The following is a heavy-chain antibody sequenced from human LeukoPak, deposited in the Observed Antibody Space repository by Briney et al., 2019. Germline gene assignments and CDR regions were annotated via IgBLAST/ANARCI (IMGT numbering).Heavy chain of an antibody. CDR3: AKGGGYDILTGYNHFDY. CDR2: ISWNSGSI. J-gene: IGHJ4*02. D-gene: IGHD3-9*01. V-gene: IGHV3-9*01. Sequence: GGSLRLSCAASGFTFDDYAMHWVRQAPGKGREWVSGISWNSGSIGYADSVKGRFTISRDNAKNSLYLQMNSLRAEDTALYYCAKGGGYDILTGYNHFDYWGQGTLVTVSS. CDR1: GFTFDDYA.